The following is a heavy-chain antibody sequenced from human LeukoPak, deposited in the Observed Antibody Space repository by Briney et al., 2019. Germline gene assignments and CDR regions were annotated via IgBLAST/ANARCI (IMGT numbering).Heavy chain of an antibody. Sequence: GASVKVSCKASGYTFTSYGISWVRQAPGQGLEWMGWISAYNGNTNYAQKLQGRVTMTTDTSTSTAYMEPRSLRSDDTAVYYCARDGGGYYDFWSGYYNYWFDPWGQGTLVTVSS. D-gene: IGHD3-3*01. CDR1: GYTFTSYG. J-gene: IGHJ5*02. CDR3: ARDGGGYYDFWSGYYNYWFDP. CDR2: ISAYNGNT. V-gene: IGHV1-18*01.